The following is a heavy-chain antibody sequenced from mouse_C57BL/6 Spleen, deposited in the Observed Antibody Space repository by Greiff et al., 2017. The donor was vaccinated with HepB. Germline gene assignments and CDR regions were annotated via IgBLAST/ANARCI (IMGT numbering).Heavy chain of an antibody. V-gene: IGHV1-26*01. CDR2: INPNNGGT. J-gene: IGHJ3*01. CDR3: ARVRFAY. Sequence: EVQLQQSGPELVKPGASVKISCKASGYTFTDYYMNWVKQSHGKSLEWIGDINPNNGGTSYNQKFKGKATLTVDKSSSTAYMELRSLTSEDSAVYYCARVRFAYWGQGTQVTVSA. CDR1: GYTFTDYY.